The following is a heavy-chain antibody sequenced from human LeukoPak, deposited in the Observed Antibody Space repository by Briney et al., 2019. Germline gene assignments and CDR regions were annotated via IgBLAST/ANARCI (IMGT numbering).Heavy chain of an antibody. CDR2: ISWNSGSI. J-gene: IGHJ4*02. CDR1: GFTFDDYA. V-gene: IGHV3-9*01. Sequence: PGGSLRLSCAASGFTFDDYAMHWVRQAPGKGLEWVSGISWNSGSIGYADSVKGRFTISRDNAKNSLYLQMNSLRAEDTALYYCAKIFSSGWYEGDYWGQGTQVTVSS. CDR3: AKIFSSGWYEGDY. D-gene: IGHD6-19*01.